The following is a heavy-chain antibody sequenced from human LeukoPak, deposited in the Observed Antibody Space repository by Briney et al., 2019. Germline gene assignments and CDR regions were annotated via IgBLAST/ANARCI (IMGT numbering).Heavy chain of an antibody. CDR3: AKGKYTYNYDSSGYSFGEY. J-gene: IGHJ4*02. CDR2: MSGSGSST. CDR1: GFTFSSYA. V-gene: IGHV3-23*01. D-gene: IGHD3-22*01. Sequence: GGSLRLSCAASGFTFSSYAMSWVRQAPGKGLEWGSAMSGSGSSTFYADSVEGRFIISRDNSKNTLYLQLNSLRAEDTAVYYCAKGKYTYNYDSSGYSFGEYWGQGTLVTVSS.